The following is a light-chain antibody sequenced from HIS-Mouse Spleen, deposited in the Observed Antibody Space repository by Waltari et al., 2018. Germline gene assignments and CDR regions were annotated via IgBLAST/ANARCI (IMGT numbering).Light chain of an antibody. V-gene: IGKV3-20*01. CDR3: QQYGSSPPRLT. CDR1: QSVSSSY. Sequence: EIVLTQSPGTLSLSPGERATLSCRASQSVSSSYLAWYQQKPGQAPRILIYGASGRATGIPDRFSGSGSGTDFTLTISRLEPEDFAVYYCQQYGSSPPRLTFGGGTKVEIK. J-gene: IGKJ4*01. CDR2: GAS.